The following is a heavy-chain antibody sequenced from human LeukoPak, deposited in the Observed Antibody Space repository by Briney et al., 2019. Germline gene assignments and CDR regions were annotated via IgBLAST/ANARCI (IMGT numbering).Heavy chain of an antibody. Sequence: GALRLSCAASGFPFSSYGMHGVGQAPGKGLEWVADIGYDGSNKYYADSVKGRFTISRDNSKNTLYLQMNSLRAEDTAVYYCARNPDHPPGGDYWGQGTLVTVSS. CDR2: IGYDGSNK. J-gene: IGHJ4*02. CDR1: GFPFSSYG. V-gene: IGHV3-33*01. CDR3: ARNPDHPPGGDY. D-gene: IGHD3-10*02.